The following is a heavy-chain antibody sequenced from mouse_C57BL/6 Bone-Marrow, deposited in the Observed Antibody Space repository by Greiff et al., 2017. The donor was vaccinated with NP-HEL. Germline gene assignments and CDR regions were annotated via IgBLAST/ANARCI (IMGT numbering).Heavy chain of an antibody. CDR2: IDPSDSET. CDR1: GYTFTSYW. CDR3: ARRAAQATGFAY. D-gene: IGHD3-2*02. V-gene: IGHV1-52*01. J-gene: IGHJ3*01. Sequence: QVQLQQPGAELVRPGSSVKLSCKASGYTFTSYWMHWVKQRPIQGLEWIGNIDPSDSETHYNQKFKDKATLTVDKSSSTAYMQLSSLTSEDSAVYYCARRAAQATGFAYWGQGTLVTVSA.